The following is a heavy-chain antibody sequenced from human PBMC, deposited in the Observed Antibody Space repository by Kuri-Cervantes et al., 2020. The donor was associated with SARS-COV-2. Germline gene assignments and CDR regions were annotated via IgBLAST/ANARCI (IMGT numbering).Heavy chain of an antibody. CDR2: ISYDGSNK. V-gene: IGHV3-30*19. J-gene: IGHJ4*02. D-gene: IGHD1-26*01. CDR3: ARDREGTIFDY. CDR1: GFTFSSYG. Sequence: GESLKISCAASGFTFSSYGMHWVRQAPGKGLEWVAVISYDGSNKYYADSVKGRFTISRNNSKNTLYLQMNSLRAEDTAVYYCARDREGTIFDYWGQGTLVTVSS.